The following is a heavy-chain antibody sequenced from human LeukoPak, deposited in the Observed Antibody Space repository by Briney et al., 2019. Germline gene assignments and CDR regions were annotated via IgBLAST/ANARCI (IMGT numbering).Heavy chain of an antibody. CDR3: AKYVANWNPGGMDV. CDR2: ITGTTFYT. V-gene: IGHV3-21*06. Sequence: PGGSLRLSCAASGLSFSASTMTWLRQAPGKGLEWVADITGTTFYTHYADSVKGRFTISRDNANYTLYLQMSSLRVEDTAIYYWAKYVANWNPGGMDVWGQGTTVTVSS. J-gene: IGHJ6*02. CDR1: GLSFSAST. D-gene: IGHD1-20*01.